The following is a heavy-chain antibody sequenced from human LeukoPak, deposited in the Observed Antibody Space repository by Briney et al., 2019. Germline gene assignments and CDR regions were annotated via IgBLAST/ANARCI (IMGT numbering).Heavy chain of an antibody. CDR3: ARALRYFDWLLEGSDAFDI. CDR1: GYTFTSYD. V-gene: IGHV1-8*01. Sequence: GASVKVSCKASGYTFTSYDINWVRQATGQGLEWMGWMNPNSGNTGYAQKFQGRVTMTRNTSISTAYMELSSLRSEDTAVYYCARALRYFDWLLEGSDAFDIWGQGTMVTVSS. J-gene: IGHJ3*02. CDR2: MNPNSGNT. D-gene: IGHD3-9*01.